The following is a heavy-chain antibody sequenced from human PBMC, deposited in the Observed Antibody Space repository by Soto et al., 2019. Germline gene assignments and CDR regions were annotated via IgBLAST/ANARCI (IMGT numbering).Heavy chain of an antibody. CDR2: INHSGST. D-gene: IGHD3-3*01. CDR3: ARGKGDFWSGNNWFDP. CDR1: GGSFSGYY. V-gene: IGHV4-34*01. J-gene: IGHJ5*02. Sequence: QVQLQQWGAGLLKPSETLSLTCAVYGGSFSGYYWSWIRQPPGKGLEWIGEINHSGSTNYNPSLKSRVTISVDTSKNQCARKLSSVTAADTAVYYWARGKGDFWSGNNWFDPWGQGTLVTVSS.